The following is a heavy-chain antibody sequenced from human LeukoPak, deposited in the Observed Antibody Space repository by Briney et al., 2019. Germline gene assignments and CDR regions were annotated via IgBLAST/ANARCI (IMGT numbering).Heavy chain of an antibody. J-gene: IGHJ5*02. CDR3: SPCGHAYDWFGP. CDR2: TIPFIGVV. V-gene: IGHV1-69*04. D-gene: IGHD4-17*01. Sequence: ASVKISCKAFGATLNLGHAFIWARQAPGQGLQWMGRTIPFIGVVTYAQNFQGRVSFTADKPTSTLYLELNSLRPEDTAIYYCSPCGHAYDWFGPWGQGTLVSVSA. CDR1: GATLNLGHA.